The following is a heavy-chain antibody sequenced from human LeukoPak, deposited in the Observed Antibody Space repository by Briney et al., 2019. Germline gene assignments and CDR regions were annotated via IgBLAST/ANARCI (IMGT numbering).Heavy chain of an antibody. V-gene: IGHV3-15*01. CDR1: GFTFSNAW. CDR2: IKSKTDGGTT. CDR3: TTSMGGGYDDNFDY. D-gene: IGHD5-12*01. Sequence: GGSLRLSCAASGFTFSNAWMSWVRQAPGKGLEWVGRIKSKTDGGTTDYAAPVKGRFTISRDDSKNTLYLQMNSLKTEDTAVYYCTTSMGGGYDDNFDYWGQGTLVTVSS. J-gene: IGHJ4*02.